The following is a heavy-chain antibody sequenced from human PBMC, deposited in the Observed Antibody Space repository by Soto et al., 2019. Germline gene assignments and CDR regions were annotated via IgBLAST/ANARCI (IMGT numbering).Heavy chain of an antibody. CDR3: AKDEGSSWYGDLFDP. CDR1: GFTFSSYA. J-gene: IGHJ5*02. D-gene: IGHD6-13*01. V-gene: IGHV3-23*01. Sequence: GGSLRLSCAASGFTFSSYAMSWVRQAPGKGLEWVSAISGSGGSTYYADSVKGRFTISRDNSKNTLYLQMNSLRAEDTAVYYCAKDEGSSWYGDLFDPWGQGTLVTVSS. CDR2: ISGSGGST.